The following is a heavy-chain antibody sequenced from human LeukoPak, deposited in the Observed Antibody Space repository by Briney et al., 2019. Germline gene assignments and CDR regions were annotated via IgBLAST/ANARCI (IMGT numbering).Heavy chain of an antibody. V-gene: IGHV4-34*01. CDR3: ASRWVAATPSWFDP. D-gene: IGHD2-15*01. CDR2: INHGGLT. Sequence: SETLSLTCAVYGDSFKNYYWTWIRQSPEKGLEWIGEINHGGLTSYNPSLESRLTLLVDTSKNQFSLNLRSVTAADTAVYYCASRWVAATPSWFDPWGQGTLVTVSS. CDR1: GDSFKNYY. J-gene: IGHJ5*02.